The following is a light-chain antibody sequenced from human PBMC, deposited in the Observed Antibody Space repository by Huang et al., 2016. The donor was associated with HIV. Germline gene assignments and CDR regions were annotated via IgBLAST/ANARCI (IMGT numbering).Light chain of an antibody. CDR3: QQYRDWPPYT. CDR1: QSVGSD. Sequence: EIVLTQSPATLSVSPGERATLSCRASQSVGSDLAWYQHRPGQAPSLLIYSASTRATGIPARFSGSGYGTYFILTVSNLQSEDFALYYCQQYRDWPPYTFGQGTKLEIK. CDR2: SAS. J-gene: IGKJ2*01. V-gene: IGKV3-15*01.